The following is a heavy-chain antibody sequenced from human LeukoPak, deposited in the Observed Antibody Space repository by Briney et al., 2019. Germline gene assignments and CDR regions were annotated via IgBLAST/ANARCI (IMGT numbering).Heavy chain of an antibody. V-gene: IGHV3-33*08. CDR1: GFTFSYYG. D-gene: IGHD3-10*01. CDR3: ARWGGSDAFDI. CDR2: IWYDGSNK. J-gene: IGHJ3*02. Sequence: GRSLRLSCAASGFTFSYYGLHWVRQAPGKGLEWVADIWYDGSNKYYADSVTGRFTISRQNSKHTLYLQMNSLRAEDTGVYYCARWGGSDAFDIWGQGTMVTVSS.